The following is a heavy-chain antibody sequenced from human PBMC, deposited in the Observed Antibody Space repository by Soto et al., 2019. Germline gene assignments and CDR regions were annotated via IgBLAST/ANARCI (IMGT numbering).Heavy chain of an antibody. J-gene: IGHJ6*02. CDR2: IIPIFGTA. D-gene: IGHD6-13*01. Sequence: SLKVSCKASGGTFSSYAISWVRQAPGQGLEWMGGIIPIFGTANYAQKFQGRVTITADESTSTAYMELSSLRSEDTAVYYCARDPVEYSSSWKYGWANYYYYYGMDVWGQGTTVTVSS. V-gene: IGHV1-69*13. CDR1: GGTFSSYA. CDR3: ARDPVEYSSSWKYGWANYYYYYGMDV.